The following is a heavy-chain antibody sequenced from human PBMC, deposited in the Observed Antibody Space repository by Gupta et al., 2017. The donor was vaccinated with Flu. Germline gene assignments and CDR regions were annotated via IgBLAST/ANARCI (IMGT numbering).Heavy chain of an antibody. J-gene: IGHJ4*02. CDR2: IKGDGSDK. Sequence: EVQLVESGGDLVQPGGSLRLSCAASGFLFSAYWMTWVRQGPGKGLEWVANIKGDGSDKYYADSVKGRFTISRDNVENSVSLQMKYLSDDDTAVYFCARGGQAGLADYWGQGALVTVSS. V-gene: IGHV3-7*04. CDR1: GFLFSAYW. CDR3: ARGGQAGLADY. D-gene: IGHD3-3*02.